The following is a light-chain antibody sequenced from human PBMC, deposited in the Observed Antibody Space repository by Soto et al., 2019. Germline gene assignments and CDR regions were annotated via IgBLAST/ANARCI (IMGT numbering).Light chain of an antibody. Sequence: DIRMTQSPSSLSASVGDRVSITCRASQDIRSYLNWYQQKPGKAPELLIYATSNLQSGVPPRFSASGSGTDFTLTISSLQPEDFATYYCQQGYSTQRTSGQGTKVDIK. V-gene: IGKV1-39*01. CDR3: QQGYSTQRT. CDR1: QDIRSY. J-gene: IGKJ1*01. CDR2: ATS.